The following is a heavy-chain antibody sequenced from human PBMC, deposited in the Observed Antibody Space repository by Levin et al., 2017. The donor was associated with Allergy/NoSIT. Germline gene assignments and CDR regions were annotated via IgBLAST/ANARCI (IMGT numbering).Heavy chain of an antibody. CDR2: ITYDGSNK. Sequence: GGSLRLSCAASGFTFSSYAMHWVRQAPGKGLEWVSVITYDGSNKYYADSVKGRFTISRDNSKNTLYLQMNSLRAEDTAVYYCARALRYYYDSSGYSGAFDIWGQGTMVTVSS. CDR1: GFTFSSYA. CDR3: ARALRYYYDSSGYSGAFDI. J-gene: IGHJ3*02. D-gene: IGHD3-22*01. V-gene: IGHV3-30*04.